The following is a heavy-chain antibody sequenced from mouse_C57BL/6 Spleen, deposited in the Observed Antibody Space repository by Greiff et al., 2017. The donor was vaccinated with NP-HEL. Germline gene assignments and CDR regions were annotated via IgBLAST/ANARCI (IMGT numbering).Heavy chain of an antibody. J-gene: IGHJ4*01. Sequence: EVQLQQSGPELVKPGASVKISCKASGYTFTDYYMNWVKQSHGKSLEWIGDINPNNGGTSYNQKFKGKATLTVDKSSSTAYMELRSLTSEDSAVYYCARRGHAMDYWGQGTSVTVSS. D-gene: IGHD3-3*01. CDR1: GYTFTDYY. CDR2: INPNNGGT. V-gene: IGHV1-26*01. CDR3: ARRGHAMDY.